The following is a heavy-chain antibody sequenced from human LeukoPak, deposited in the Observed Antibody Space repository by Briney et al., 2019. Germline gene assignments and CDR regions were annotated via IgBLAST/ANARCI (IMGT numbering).Heavy chain of an antibody. J-gene: IGHJ3*02. Sequence: PSETLSLTCTVSGGSISSSSYYWGWIRQPPGKGLEWIGSIYYSGSTYYNPSLKSRVTISVDTSKNQFSLKLSSVTAADTAVYYCARHAPRYDRDAFDIWGQGTMVTVSS. V-gene: IGHV4-39*07. CDR1: GGSISSSSYY. D-gene: IGHD3-22*01. CDR3: ARHAPRYDRDAFDI. CDR2: IYYSGST.